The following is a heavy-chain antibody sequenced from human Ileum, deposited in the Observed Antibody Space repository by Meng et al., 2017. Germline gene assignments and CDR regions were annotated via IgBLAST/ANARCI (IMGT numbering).Heavy chain of an antibody. Sequence: EVLLVEAGGGLVEPGGYLRLSCAVSGFTFTGTWMHWVRQAPGKGLAWVARINGDGGYTEYADSVRARFTISRDNAKNTLYLQMNSLRAEDTAVYFCAKDWGGVGALDYWGQGSLVTVSS. J-gene: IGHJ4*02. CDR3: AKDWGGVGALDY. CDR1: GFTFTGTW. D-gene: IGHD1-26*01. CDR2: INGDGGYT. V-gene: IGHV3-74*03.